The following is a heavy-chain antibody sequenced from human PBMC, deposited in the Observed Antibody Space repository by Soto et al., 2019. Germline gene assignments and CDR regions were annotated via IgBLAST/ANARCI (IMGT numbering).Heavy chain of an antibody. V-gene: IGHV3-23*01. J-gene: IGHJ3*02. D-gene: IGHD2-15*01. Sequence: EVQLLESGGGLVQPGGSLRLACAASGFTFASYAMSWVRQAPGKGLEWVSALSASGGSTYYADSVKGRFAISRDNSKNTLSLPVYSLSAEDTAVYSCAKGRISGSPDGFDIWGQGTMVTVSS. CDR1: GFTFASYA. CDR3: AKGRISGSPDGFDI. CDR2: LSASGGST.